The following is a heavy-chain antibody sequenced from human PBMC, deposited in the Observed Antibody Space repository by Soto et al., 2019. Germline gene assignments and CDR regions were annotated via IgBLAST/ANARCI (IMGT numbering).Heavy chain of an antibody. V-gene: IGHV4-59*08. CDR2: IYSSGYT. J-gene: IGHJ6*03. D-gene: IGHD3-3*01. CDR1: GGSISGYY. CDR3: ARQVEEDFWTGYYHYYMDV. Sequence: QVQLQESGPGLVKPSETLSLTCSVSGGSISGYYWSWIRQAPGKGLEWIGYIYSSGYTNYNPSLQSRVTISLDTSKNQFSLRLSSVTAEDTAVYYCARQVEEDFWTGYYHYYMDVWGKGTTVTVSS.